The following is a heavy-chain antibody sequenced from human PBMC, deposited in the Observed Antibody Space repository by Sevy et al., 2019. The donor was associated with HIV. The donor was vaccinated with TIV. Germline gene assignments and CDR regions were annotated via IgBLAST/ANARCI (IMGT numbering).Heavy chain of an antibody. V-gene: IGHV3-30*18. CDR1: GFTFSSYG. J-gene: IGHJ4*02. Sequence: GGSLRLSCAASGFTFSSYGMHWVRQAPRKGLEWVTVISYDGSNKYYADSVKGRFTISRDNSKNTLYLQMNSLRAEDTAVYYCGKSQSAYDYVWGSYRYVSGGFDYWGQGTLVTVSS. D-gene: IGHD3-16*02. CDR2: ISYDGSNK. CDR3: GKSQSAYDYVWGSYRYVSGGFDY.